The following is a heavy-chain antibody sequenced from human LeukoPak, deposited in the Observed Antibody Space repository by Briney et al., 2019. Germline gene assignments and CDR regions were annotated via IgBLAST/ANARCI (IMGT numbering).Heavy chain of an antibody. CDR1: GYTFTSYD. CDR2: MNPNSGNT. V-gene: IGHV1-8*03. Sequence: GASVKVSCKASGYTFTSYDINWVRQATGQGLEWMGWMNPNSGNTGYAQKFQGRVTITRNTSISTAYMELSSLRSEDTAVYYCARVRGGSGWYGYYYYYMDVWGKGTTVTVSS. D-gene: IGHD6-19*01. J-gene: IGHJ6*03. CDR3: ARVRGGSGWYGYYYYYMDV.